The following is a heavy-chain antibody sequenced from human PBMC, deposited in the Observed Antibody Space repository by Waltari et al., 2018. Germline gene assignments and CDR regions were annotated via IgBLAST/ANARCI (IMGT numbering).Heavy chain of an antibody. D-gene: IGHD1-26*01. V-gene: IGHV1-69*08. CDR3: ARDKNGAGRDY. Sequence: QVQLVQSGAEVKKPGSSVKVSCKASGGTFSSYTISWVRQAPGQGLEWMGRSIPILGIANYAQKFQGRVTITADKSTSTAYMELSSLRSEDTAVYYCARDKNGAGRDYWGQGTLVTVSS. CDR1: GGTFSSYT. CDR2: SIPILGIA. J-gene: IGHJ4*02.